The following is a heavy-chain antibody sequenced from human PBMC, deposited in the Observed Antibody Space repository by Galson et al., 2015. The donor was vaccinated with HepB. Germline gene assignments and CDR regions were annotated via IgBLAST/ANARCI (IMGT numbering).Heavy chain of an antibody. J-gene: IGHJ5*02. CDR3: ARTWELPDYNWFDP. CDR1: GGTFSSYA. Sequence: SVKVSCKASGGTFSSYAISWVRQAPGQGLEWMGGIIPIFGTANYAQKFQGRVTITADKSTSTAYMELSSLRSEDTAVYYCARTWELPDYNWFDPWGQGTLVTVSS. V-gene: IGHV1-69*06. D-gene: IGHD1-26*01. CDR2: IIPIFGTA.